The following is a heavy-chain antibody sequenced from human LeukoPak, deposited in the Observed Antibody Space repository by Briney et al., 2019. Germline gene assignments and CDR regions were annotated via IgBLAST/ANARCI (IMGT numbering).Heavy chain of an antibody. Sequence: ASETLSLTCTVAGGSISSYYWSWIRQPPGKGLEWIGYIYYSGSTNYNPSLKSRVTISVDTSKNQFSLKLSSVTAADTAVYYCARYGSGSYYMGFDYWGQGTLVTVSS. V-gene: IGHV4-59*01. CDR1: GGSISSYY. CDR2: IYYSGST. CDR3: ARYGSGSYYMGFDY. J-gene: IGHJ4*02. D-gene: IGHD3-10*01.